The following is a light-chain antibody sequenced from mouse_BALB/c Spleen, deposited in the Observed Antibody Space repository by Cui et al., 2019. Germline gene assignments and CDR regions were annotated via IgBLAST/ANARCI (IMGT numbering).Light chain of an antibody. CDR2: NTS. J-gene: IGKJ2*01. CDR1: ERVSN. V-gene: IGKV4-69*01. Sequence: QILLTQSRAIMSASPGEKVNMTCSASERVSNMHWYQQKPGSSPKPWIYNTSILASRFPARFSGSGSGTSYSLIISSMEAEDAATYNCHQRSSYYTFGGGTKLEIK. CDR3: HQRSSYYT.